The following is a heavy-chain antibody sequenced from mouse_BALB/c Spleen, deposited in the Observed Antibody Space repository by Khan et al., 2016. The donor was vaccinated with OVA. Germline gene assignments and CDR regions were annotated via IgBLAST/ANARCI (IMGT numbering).Heavy chain of an antibody. V-gene: IGHV1S81*02. Sequence: QVQLQQPGAELVKAGASVKMSCKASGYTFTSYWMHWVKQRLGQGLEWFAETNPTNGRTYYNEKFKSKATLTVEKSTSTAYMLLSGPKFEDSAVYYFARIKKIVATYFDYWGQGTTLTVSS. CDR2: TNPTNGRT. CDR3: ARIKKIVATYFDY. D-gene: IGHD1-1*01. CDR1: GYTFTSYW. J-gene: IGHJ2*01.